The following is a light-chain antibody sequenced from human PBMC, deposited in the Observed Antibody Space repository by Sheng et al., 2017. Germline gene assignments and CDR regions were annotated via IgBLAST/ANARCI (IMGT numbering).Light chain of an antibody. CDR3: QQYDNVPIT. J-gene: IGKJ5*01. Sequence: DIQMTQSPSSLSASVGDRVTITCQASEDITNFLNWYQQRPGKAPKLLIYDASNLEGGVPIKVQWKWIWDDILPFAISSLQPEDFATYYCQQYDNVPITFGQGTRLEIK. V-gene: IGKV1-33*01. CDR1: EDITNF. CDR2: DAS.